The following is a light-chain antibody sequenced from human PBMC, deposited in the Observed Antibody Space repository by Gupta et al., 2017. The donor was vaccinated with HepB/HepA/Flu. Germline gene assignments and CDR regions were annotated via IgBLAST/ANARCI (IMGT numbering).Light chain of an antibody. CDR2: STS. CDR1: TGAVTSGNY. V-gene: IGLV7-43*01. Sequence: QTVVTQEPSLTVSPGGTVTLTCASSTGAVTSGNYPNWFQQKPGQAPRTLIYSTSNKQPWTPARFSGSLLGGKAALTLSGVQPEDEAEYYCLLYYGGPWVFGGGTKLTVL. CDR3: LLYYGGPWV. J-gene: IGLJ3*02.